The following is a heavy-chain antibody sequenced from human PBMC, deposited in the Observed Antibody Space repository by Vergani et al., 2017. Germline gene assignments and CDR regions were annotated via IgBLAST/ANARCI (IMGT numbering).Heavy chain of an antibody. J-gene: IGHJ4*02. D-gene: IGHD1-1*01. V-gene: IGHV3-23*01. CDR2: ISGSGGST. CDR1: GFTFNHYA. Sequence: EVQLLQSEGAVVQPGGSLRLSCAASGFTFNHYAMNWVRQAPGKGLEWVSGISGSGGSTYYAGSVKGRFTISRDSSKNTLYLQMNSLRVEDTAVYYCGRGSDNYNWGQGTLVTVSS. CDR3: GRGSDNYN.